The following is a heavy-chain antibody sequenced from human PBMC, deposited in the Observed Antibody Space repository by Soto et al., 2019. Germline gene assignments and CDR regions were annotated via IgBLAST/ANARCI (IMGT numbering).Heavy chain of an antibody. D-gene: IGHD1-7*01. CDR2: IVVGSGNT. Sequence: ASVKVSCKASGFTFTSSAMQWVRQARGQRLEWIGWIVVGSGNTNYAQKFQERVTITRDMSTSTAYMELSSLRSEDTAVYYCAASLTGTTRGPPSFRYWGQGTLVTVSS. J-gene: IGHJ4*02. CDR3: AASLTGTTRGPPSFRY. V-gene: IGHV1-58*02. CDR1: GFTFTSSA.